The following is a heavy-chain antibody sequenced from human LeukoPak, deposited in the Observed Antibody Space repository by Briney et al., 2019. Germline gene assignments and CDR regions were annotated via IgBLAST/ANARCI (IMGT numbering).Heavy chain of an antibody. D-gene: IGHD1-26*01. CDR3: ARETSESFET. V-gene: IGHV1-2*02. J-gene: IGHJ5*02. CDR2: IHPNRGDT. Sequence: GASVKVSCKSFGYTFSDNYIQWVRQAPGQGLEWMGWIHPNRGDTNYGQKFQGRVTMTRDTSINTAYLELSRLTYDDTAVYYCARETSESFETWGQGTLVTVSS. CDR1: GYTFSDNY.